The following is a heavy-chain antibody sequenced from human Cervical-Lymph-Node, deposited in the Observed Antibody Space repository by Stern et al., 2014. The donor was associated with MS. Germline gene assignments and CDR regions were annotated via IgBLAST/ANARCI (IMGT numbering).Heavy chain of an antibody. CDR2: ISYDGRDK. CDR3: AKGGSGSYLD. CDR1: GFVFRRYA. Sequence: VQLVESGGGVVQPGRSLRLSCAASGFVFRRYALHWVRTAPGKGLGWVALISYDGRDKYYTDSVKGRFTVSRDNSNNTVDLEMNSLRLEDTAVYYCAKGGSGSYLDWGQGSLVTVSS. D-gene: IGHD1-26*01. V-gene: IGHV3-30*04. J-gene: IGHJ4*02.